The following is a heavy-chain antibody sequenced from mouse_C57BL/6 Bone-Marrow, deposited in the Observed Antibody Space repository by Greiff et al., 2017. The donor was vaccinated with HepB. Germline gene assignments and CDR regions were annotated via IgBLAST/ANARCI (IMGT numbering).Heavy chain of an antibody. V-gene: IGHV1-26*01. D-gene: IGHD4-1*01. CDR1: GYTFTDYY. Sequence: VQLQQSGPELVKPGASVKISCKASGYTFTDYYMNWVKQSHGKSLEWIGDINPNNGGTSYNQKFKGKATLTVDKSSSTAYMELRSLTSEDSAVYYCANSLTGDWYFDVWGRGTTVTVSS. CDR3: ANSLTGDWYFDV. J-gene: IGHJ1*03. CDR2: INPNNGGT.